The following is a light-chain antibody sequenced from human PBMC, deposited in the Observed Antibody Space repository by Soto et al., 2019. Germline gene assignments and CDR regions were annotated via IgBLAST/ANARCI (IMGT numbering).Light chain of an antibody. CDR3: QQRSNWSGFT. V-gene: IGKV3-11*01. J-gene: IGKJ3*01. Sequence: EIVLTQSPATLSLSPGERATLSCRASQSVSSYLAWYQQKPGQAPRLLIYDASNRATGIPARFSGSGSGTDFTLTISILEPEDFAVYYCQQRSNWSGFTFGPGTKVDIK. CDR2: DAS. CDR1: QSVSSY.